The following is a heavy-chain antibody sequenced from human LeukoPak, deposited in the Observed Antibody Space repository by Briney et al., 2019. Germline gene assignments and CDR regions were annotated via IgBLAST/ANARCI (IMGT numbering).Heavy chain of an antibody. CDR2: INPNSGGT. Sequence: GASVKVSCKASGYTFSSHGYTWVRQAPGQGLEWMGRINPNSGGTNYAQKFQGRVTMTRDTSISTAYMELSRLRSDDTAVYYCARGYCSGGSCYSVENWFDPWGQGTLVTVSS. V-gene: IGHV1-2*06. CDR1: GYTFSSHG. CDR3: ARGYCSGGSCYSVENWFDP. J-gene: IGHJ5*02. D-gene: IGHD2-15*01.